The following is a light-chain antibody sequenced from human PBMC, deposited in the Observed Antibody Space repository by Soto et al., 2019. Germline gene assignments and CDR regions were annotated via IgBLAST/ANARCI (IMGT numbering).Light chain of an antibody. CDR2: LGS. CDR1: ESLLRRNGYNC. CDR3: MQALQTAWT. J-gene: IGKJ1*01. V-gene: IGKV2-28*01. Sequence: DIVMTPSLLSLPVTPGEPASISCRSSESLLRRNGYNCLDWYLQKPGQSPQLLIYLGSSRASGVPDRFSGSGSGTDFTLKISRVEAEDVGVYYCMQALQTAWTFGQGTKVDIK.